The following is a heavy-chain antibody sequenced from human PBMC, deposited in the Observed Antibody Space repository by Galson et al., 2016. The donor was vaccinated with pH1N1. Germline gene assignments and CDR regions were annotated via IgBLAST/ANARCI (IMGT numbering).Heavy chain of an antibody. V-gene: IGHV3-73*01. Sequence: SLRLSCAASGFTFSGSAMHWVRQASGKGLEWVGRIRSKADSYATAYAASVEGRFTISRDDSKNTAYLQMNSLKTEDTAVYYCTRPNSGSYEEFWFHPWGQGTLVTVSS. CDR1: GFTFSGSA. J-gene: IGHJ5*02. CDR2: IRSKADSYAT. CDR3: TRPNSGSYEEFWFHP. D-gene: IGHD1-26*01.